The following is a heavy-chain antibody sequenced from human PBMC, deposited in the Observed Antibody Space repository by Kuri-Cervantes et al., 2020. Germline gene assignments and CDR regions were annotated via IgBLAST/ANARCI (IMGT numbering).Heavy chain of an antibody. D-gene: IGHD6-13*01. J-gene: IGHJ4*02. CDR1: GYTFTGYY. Sequence: ASVKVSCKASGYTFTGYYMHWVRQAPGQGLEWMGWINPNSGGTNYAQKFQGRVTTTRDTSISTAYMELSRLRSDDTAVYYCARGGPYSSTTRFDYWGQGTLVTVSS. CDR2: INPNSGGT. CDR3: ARGGPYSSTTRFDY. V-gene: IGHV1-2*02.